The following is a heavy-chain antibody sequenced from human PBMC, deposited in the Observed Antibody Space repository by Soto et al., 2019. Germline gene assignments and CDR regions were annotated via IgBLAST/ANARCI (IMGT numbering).Heavy chain of an antibody. CDR2: ISYDGINK. Sequence: QVQLVESGGGVVQPGRSLRLSCAASGFTFSSYGIHWVRQAPGKGLEWVSVISYDGINKYYADSVKGRFTISRDNSENTLYLQMNSLRAEDTAVYYCATSVYNWNDGFFDYWGQGTLVTVSS. J-gene: IGHJ4*02. CDR3: ATSVYNWNDGFFDY. D-gene: IGHD1-1*01. V-gene: IGHV3-30*03. CDR1: GFTFSSYG.